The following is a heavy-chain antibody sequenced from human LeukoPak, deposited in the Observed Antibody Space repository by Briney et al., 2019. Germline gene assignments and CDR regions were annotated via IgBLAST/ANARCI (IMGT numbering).Heavy chain of an antibody. V-gene: IGHV3-48*01. Sequence: GSLRLSCAASGFTFSSYSMNWVRQAPGKGLEWVSYISSSSSTIYYADSLKGRFTISRDNAKNSLYLQMNSLRAEDTAVYYCARGRTVVTTCFDYWGQGTLVTVSS. CDR1: GFTFSSYS. J-gene: IGHJ4*02. CDR3: ARGRTVVTTCFDY. CDR2: ISSSSSTI. D-gene: IGHD4-23*01.